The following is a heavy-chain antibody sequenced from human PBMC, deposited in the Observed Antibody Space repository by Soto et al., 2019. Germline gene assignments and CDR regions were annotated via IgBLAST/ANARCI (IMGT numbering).Heavy chain of an antibody. CDR2: ISVGSGSI. J-gene: IGHJ3*02. V-gene: IGHV3-48*01. CDR3: VRDDRWAFDI. D-gene: IGHD3-22*01. CDR1: GFSFRSYA. Sequence: GGSLRLSCAASGFSFRSYAMNWVRQAPGKGLEWVSYISVGSGSIFYADSVKGRFTISRDDAKNSLYLQMNTLRGEDTAVYYCVRDDRWAFDIWGQGTTVTVSS.